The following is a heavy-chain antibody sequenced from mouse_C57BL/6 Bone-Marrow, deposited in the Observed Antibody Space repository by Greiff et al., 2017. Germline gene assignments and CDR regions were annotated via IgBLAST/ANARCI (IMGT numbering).Heavy chain of an antibody. CDR2: IDPENGDT. CDR1: GFNIKDDY. J-gene: IGHJ4*01. D-gene: IGHD1-1*01. Sequence: EVQLQQSGAELVRPGASVKLSCTASGFNIKDDYMHWVKQRPEQGLEWIGWIDPENGDTEDASKFQGKATITADTSSNTAYLQLSSLTSEDTAVYYCTDVTTVENYAMDYWGQGTSVTVSA. V-gene: IGHV14-4*01. CDR3: TDVTTVENYAMDY.